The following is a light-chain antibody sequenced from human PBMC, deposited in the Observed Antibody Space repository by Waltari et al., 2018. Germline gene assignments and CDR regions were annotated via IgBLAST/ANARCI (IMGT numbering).Light chain of an antibody. CDR2: WAS. Sequence: DIVMTQSPGSLVVSLGERATINCKSGQDLLYNSNNKNYLAWYQHKPGQSPKLLFYWASTRASGVPDRFSGSGSGTDFTLTISCVQAEDVAIYYCQQYYKTPSFGGGTKVE. CDR3: QQYYKTPS. CDR1: QDLLYNSNNKNY. J-gene: IGKJ4*01. V-gene: IGKV4-1*01.